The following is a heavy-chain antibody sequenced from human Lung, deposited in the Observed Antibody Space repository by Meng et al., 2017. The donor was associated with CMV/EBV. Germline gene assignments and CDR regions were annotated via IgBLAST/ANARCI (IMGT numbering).Heavy chain of an antibody. V-gene: IGHV3-21*01. CDR1: GFTFSDYS. CDR2: ISSSSTYI. J-gene: IGHJ6*02. D-gene: IGHD1-26*01. Sequence: GESLKISCAASGFTFSDYSMNWVRQAPGKGLEWVSSISSSSTYIHYADSVKGRFTISRDNAKNSVYLQMNSLRAEDTAVYYCARDLYSGSYFGTGYYYGMNVWGQGTTVXVSS. CDR3: ARDLYSGSYFGTGYYYGMNV.